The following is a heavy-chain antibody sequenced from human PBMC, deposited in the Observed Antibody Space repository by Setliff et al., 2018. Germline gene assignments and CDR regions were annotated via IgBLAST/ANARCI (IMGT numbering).Heavy chain of an antibody. CDR3: ASGDWFYFDC. V-gene: IGHV3-7*01. D-gene: IGHD2-21*01. CDR1: ALTFSRYW. CDR2: IRQDGNEI. Sequence: GGSLRLSCAASALTFSRYWMKWVRQAPGKGLEWVADIRQDGNEIYYVDSVRGRFTISRDTAKNSVYLQMNSLRAEDTGVYYCASGDWFYFDCWGQGTLGTVSS. J-gene: IGHJ4*02.